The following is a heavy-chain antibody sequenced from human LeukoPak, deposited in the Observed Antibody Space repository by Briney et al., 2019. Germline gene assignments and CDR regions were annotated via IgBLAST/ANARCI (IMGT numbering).Heavy chain of an antibody. J-gene: IGHJ4*02. CDR3: ARDRGYSGYDWVY. CDR1: GFTFDDYT. CDR2: ISSSSSYI. D-gene: IGHD5-12*01. Sequence: PGGSLRLSCAASGFTFDDYTMHWVRQAPGKGLEWVSSISSSSSYIYYADSVKGRFTISRDNAKNSLYLQMNSLRAEDTAVYYCARDRGYSGYDWVYWGQGTLVTVSS. V-gene: IGHV3-21*01.